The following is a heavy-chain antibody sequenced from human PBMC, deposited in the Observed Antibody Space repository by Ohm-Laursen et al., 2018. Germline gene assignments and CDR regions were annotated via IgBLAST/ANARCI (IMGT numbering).Heavy chain of an antibody. J-gene: IGHJ6*02. CDR1: GFTFDDYA. D-gene: IGHD2-21*02. Sequence: SLRLSCTASGFTFDDYAMHWVRQAPGKGLEWVSGISWNSGSIGYADSVKGRFTISRENAKNSLYLQMNSLRAGDTAVYYCARGVVTAHYGMDVWGQGTTVTVSS. V-gene: IGHV3-9*01. CDR3: ARGVVTAHYGMDV. CDR2: ISWNSGSI.